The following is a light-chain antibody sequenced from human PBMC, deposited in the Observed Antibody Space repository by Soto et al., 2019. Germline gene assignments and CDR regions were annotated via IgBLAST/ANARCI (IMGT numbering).Light chain of an antibody. CDR1: QSVSSSS. V-gene: IGKV3-20*01. CDR2: GVS. CDR3: QQYGGSPLT. Sequence: EIVLTQSPGTLSLSPGDSATLSCRASQSVSSSSLAWYQQKPGQAPRLLFFGVSNRAAGVPDRFGGSGSGTDFTLTISRLEPEDFAVYHCQQYGGSPLTFGGGTKVEIK. J-gene: IGKJ4*01.